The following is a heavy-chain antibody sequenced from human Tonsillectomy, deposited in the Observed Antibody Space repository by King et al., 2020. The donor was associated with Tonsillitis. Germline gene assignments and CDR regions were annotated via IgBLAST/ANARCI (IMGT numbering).Heavy chain of an antibody. D-gene: IGHD2-15*01. CDR2: LYSVGNT. V-gene: IGHV3-53*04. CDR1: GFTVSNNY. CDR3: ARGSGQIGLLDV. Sequence: DVQLVESGGGLVQPGGSLRLSCAASGFTVSNNYMSWVRQAPGKGLESVSVLYSVGNTYYADSVKGRFTISRHNSKNTLYLQMNSLRSEDTAVYYCARGSGQIGLLDVWGKGTTVTVSS. J-gene: IGHJ6*04.